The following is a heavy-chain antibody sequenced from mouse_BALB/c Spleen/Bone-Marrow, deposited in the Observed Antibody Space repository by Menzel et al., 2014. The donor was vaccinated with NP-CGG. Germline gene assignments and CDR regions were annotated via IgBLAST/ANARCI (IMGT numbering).Heavy chain of an antibody. CDR3: TRGRRDAMDY. CDR1: GYTFTSYY. CDR2: INPSNGGT. Sequence: VQLQQSGAELVKPGASVMLSCKASGYTFTSYYMYWVKQRPGQGLEWIGEINPSNGGTNFNEKFKSKATLTVDKSSSTAYMQLSSLTSEDSAVYYCTRGRRDAMDYWGQVTSVTVSS. J-gene: IGHJ4*01. V-gene: IGHV1S16*01.